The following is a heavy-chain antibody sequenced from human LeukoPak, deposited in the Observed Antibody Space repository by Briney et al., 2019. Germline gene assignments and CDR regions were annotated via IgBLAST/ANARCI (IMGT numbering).Heavy chain of an antibody. J-gene: IGHJ6*02. CDR2: IKRDGSEK. D-gene: IGHD2-15*01. CDR1: GFTFSSYW. Sequence: GGSLRLSCAASGFTFSSYWMSWVRQAPGKGLEWVANIKRDGSEKYYVDSVKGRFTISRDNAKNSLYLQMNSLRAEDTAVYYCARDDCSGGSCYYYGMDVWGQGTTVTVSS. CDR3: ARDDCSGGSCYYYGMDV. V-gene: IGHV3-7*03.